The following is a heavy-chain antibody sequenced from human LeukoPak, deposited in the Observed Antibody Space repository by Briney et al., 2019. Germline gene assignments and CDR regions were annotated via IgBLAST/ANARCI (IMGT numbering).Heavy chain of an antibody. Sequence: GGSLRLSCAASGFTFNNFGMHWVRQAPGKGLEWVALISYDGRYEYYADSVKGRFTISRDNSKNTLYLQMNSLRAEDTAVYYCAREYSGYFDYWGQGTLVTVSS. CDR2: ISYDGRYE. V-gene: IGHV3-30*03. CDR3: AREYSGYFDY. CDR1: GFTFNNFG. J-gene: IGHJ4*02. D-gene: IGHD1-26*01.